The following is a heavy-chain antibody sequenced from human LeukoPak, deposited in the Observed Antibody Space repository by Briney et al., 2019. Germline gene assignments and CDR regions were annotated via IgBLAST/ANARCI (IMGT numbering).Heavy chain of an antibody. V-gene: IGHV3-53*01. CDR1: GFIFSTYF. J-gene: IGHJ4*02. CDR2: IYSGGST. D-gene: IGHD6-19*01. CDR3: ASGLGVAAQDF. Sequence: GGSLRLSCAASGFIFSTYFMTWVRQAPGKGLEWVSVIYSGGSTYYSDSVKGRFTISRDNSKNTLYLQMNSLRAEDTAVYYCASGLGVAAQDFWGQGTLVTVSS.